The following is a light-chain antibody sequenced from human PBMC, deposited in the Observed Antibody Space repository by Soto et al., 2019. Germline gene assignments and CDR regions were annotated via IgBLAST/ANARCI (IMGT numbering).Light chain of an antibody. J-gene: IGKJ1*01. V-gene: IGKV1-5*01. CDR2: DAS. CDR1: QSISSW. CDR3: QQYNSYCT. Sequence: DIQMTQSPSTLSASVGDRVTITCRASQSISSWLAWYQQKPGKAPKLLIYDASSLESGVPSRFSGSGSGTEFTLTISSLKPDDFATYYCQQYNSYCTFGQGTKVEI.